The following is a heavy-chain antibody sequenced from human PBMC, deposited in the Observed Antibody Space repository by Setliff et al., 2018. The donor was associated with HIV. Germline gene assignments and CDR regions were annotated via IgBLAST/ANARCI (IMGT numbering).Heavy chain of an antibody. V-gene: IGHV5-51*01. CDR1: QYTFTTYW. CDR3: ARRDGRSMNAFQI. CDR2: IYPSDSNI. D-gene: IGHD2-21*01. J-gene: IGHJ3*01. Sequence: GESLKISCQGSQYTFTTYWIGWVRQVPGRGLEWMALIYPSDSNIYYSPSFQDQVTISVEKSIATAYLQWSSLKASDTATYYCARRDGRSMNAFQIWGPGTMVTVSS.